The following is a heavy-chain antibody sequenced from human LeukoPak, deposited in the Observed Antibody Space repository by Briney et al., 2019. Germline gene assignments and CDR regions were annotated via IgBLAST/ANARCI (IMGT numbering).Heavy chain of an antibody. D-gene: IGHD3-9*01. CDR3: ARNPDILTGFNYYYGMDV. Sequence: TGGSLRLSCAASGFTFSSYSMNWVRQAPGKWLEWVSSISSSSSYIYYADSVKGLFTISRNNTKNSLYLQMNSLRAEDTAVYYCARNPDILTGFNYYYGMDVWGKGTTVTVSS. CDR1: GFTFSSYS. J-gene: IGHJ6*04. CDR2: ISSSSSYI. V-gene: IGHV3-21*01.